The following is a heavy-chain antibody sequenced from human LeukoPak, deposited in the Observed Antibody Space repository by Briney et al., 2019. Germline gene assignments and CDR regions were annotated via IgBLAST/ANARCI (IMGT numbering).Heavy chain of an antibody. Sequence: GGSLRLSCAASGFTFSSYAMSWVRQAPGKGLEWVSAISGSGGSTYYADSVKGRFTISRDNSKNTLYLQMNSLRAEGTAVYYCAKDRYGSGTYYHDYWGQGTLVTVSS. J-gene: IGHJ4*02. D-gene: IGHD3-10*01. CDR2: ISGSGGST. CDR1: GFTFSSYA. V-gene: IGHV3-23*01. CDR3: AKDRYGSGTYYHDY.